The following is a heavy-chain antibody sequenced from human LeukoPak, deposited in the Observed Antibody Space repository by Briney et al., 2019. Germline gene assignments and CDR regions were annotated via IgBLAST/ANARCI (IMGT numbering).Heavy chain of an antibody. CDR1: GGSISSSSYY. J-gene: IGHJ5*02. CDR3: ARDDYDILTGQGWFDP. D-gene: IGHD3-9*01. Sequence: SETLSLTCTVSGGSISSSSYYWGWIRQPPGKGLEWIGSIYYSGSTYYNPSLKSRVTISVDTSKNQFSLKLSSVTAADTAVYYCARDDYDILTGQGWFDPWGQGTLVTVSS. V-gene: IGHV4-39*07. CDR2: IYYSGST.